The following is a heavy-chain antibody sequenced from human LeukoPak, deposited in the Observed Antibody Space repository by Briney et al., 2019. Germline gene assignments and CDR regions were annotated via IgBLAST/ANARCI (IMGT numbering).Heavy chain of an antibody. J-gene: IGHJ4*02. CDR1: GFTFRSYG. CDR2: IKSKTNGGTT. D-gene: IGHD1/OR15-1a*01. V-gene: IGHV3-15*01. CDR3: TTELDGGPNN. Sequence: PRGSLRLSCAATGFTFRSYGMHWVGQAPRKGLEWVGRIKSKTNGGTTDYAAPVKGRFTISRDDSKNTLYLQMNSLKTEDTAVYYCTTELDGGPNNWGEGTLVAVSS.